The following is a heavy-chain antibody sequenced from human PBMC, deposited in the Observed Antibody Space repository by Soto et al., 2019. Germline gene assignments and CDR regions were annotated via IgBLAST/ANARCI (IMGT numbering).Heavy chain of an antibody. J-gene: IGHJ4*02. Sequence: ASVKVSCKASGDTFSTYTITWMRQAPGQGLEWMGWISAYNGNTNYAQKLQGRVTMTTDTSTSTAYMELRSLRSDDTAVYYCARATPPDDYWGQGTLVTVSS. D-gene: IGHD4-4*01. CDR2: ISAYNGNT. CDR3: ARATPPDDY. V-gene: IGHV1-18*01. CDR1: GDTFSTYT.